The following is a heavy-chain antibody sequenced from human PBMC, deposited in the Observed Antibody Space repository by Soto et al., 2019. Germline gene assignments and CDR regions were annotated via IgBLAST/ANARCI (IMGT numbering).Heavy chain of an antibody. Sequence: ASVKLSFQVSVYTITELSMHWLRHAPGKGLEWMGGFDPEDGETIYAQKFQGRVTMTEDTSTHTAYMELSSLRPEDTAVSYCATVLEWLNNWFDPWGQGTLVTVSS. CDR2: FDPEDGET. V-gene: IGHV1-24*01. CDR3: ATVLEWLNNWFDP. CDR1: VYTITELS. D-gene: IGHD3-3*01. J-gene: IGHJ5*02.